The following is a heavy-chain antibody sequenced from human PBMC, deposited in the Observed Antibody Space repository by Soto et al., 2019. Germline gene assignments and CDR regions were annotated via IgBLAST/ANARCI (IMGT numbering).Heavy chain of an antibody. CDR1: GLSVNTNY. J-gene: IGHJ2*01. Sequence: EVQLVESGGGLMQPGGSLRLSCAASGLSVNTNYMTWVRQAPGKGLEWVSVIYIGGTTHYADSVKGRFTISRDNSKNTVYIQMNSLRAEDTALYYCARVHETRGNSDWYFDLWGRGTLVTVSS. CDR2: IYIGGTT. CDR3: ARVHETRGNSDWYFDL. D-gene: IGHD2-21*01. V-gene: IGHV3-53*01.